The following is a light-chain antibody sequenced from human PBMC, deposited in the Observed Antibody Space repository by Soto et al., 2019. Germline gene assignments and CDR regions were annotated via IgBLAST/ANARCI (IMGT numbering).Light chain of an antibody. CDR2: EVT. CDR1: SSDVGGHNY. Sequence: QSVLTQPASVSGSPGQSITISCTGTSSDVGGHNYVSWYQQHLGKAPKLIIYEVTYRPSGVSNRFSGSKSGNTASLTISGLQADDEADYYCSSYRDTTTPVIFGGGTKLTVL. J-gene: IGLJ2*01. CDR3: SSYRDTTTPVI. V-gene: IGLV2-14*01.